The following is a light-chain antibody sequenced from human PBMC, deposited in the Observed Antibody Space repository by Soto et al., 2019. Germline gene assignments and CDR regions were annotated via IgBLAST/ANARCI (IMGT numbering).Light chain of an antibody. CDR3: SSYTSSSTPV. CDR2: DVS. Sequence: QSALTQPASVSGSPGQSITISCTGTSSDVGGYNYVSWYQQHPGKAPKLMIYDVSNRPSGVSNRFSGSKSGNTASLTISGLQAEDEAGYYCSSYTSSSTPVFGTGTKATVL. CDR1: SSDVGGYNY. J-gene: IGLJ1*01. V-gene: IGLV2-14*01.